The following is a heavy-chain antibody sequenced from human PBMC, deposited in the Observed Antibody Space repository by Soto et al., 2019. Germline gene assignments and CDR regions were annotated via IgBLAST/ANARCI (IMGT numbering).Heavy chain of an antibody. V-gene: IGHV4-59*13. CDR3: ARGAIAAQAFDS. D-gene: IGHD6-13*01. CDR2: IYYSGST. Sequence: PSETLSLTCTVSGDSISSYYWSWIRQPPGKELEWIGYIYYSGSTNYNPSLKSRVTISADTSKNQFSLKLRSVTAADTAVYYCARGAIAAQAFDSWGQGSPVTVSS. CDR1: GDSISSYY. J-gene: IGHJ4*02.